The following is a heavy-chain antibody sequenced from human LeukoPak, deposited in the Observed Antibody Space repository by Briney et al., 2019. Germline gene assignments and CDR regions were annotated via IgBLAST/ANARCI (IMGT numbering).Heavy chain of an antibody. CDR3: ARPLESYYYMDV. CDR2: MNQDGSAK. J-gene: IGHJ6*03. D-gene: IGHD3-3*01. CDR1: GFTFSGSW. V-gene: IGHV3-7*01. Sequence: GGSLRLSCAASGFTFSGSWMSWVRQAPGKGLEWVANMNQDGSAKGYVDSVKGRFTISRDNAKNSLYLQMNSLRAEDTAVYYCARPLESYYYMDVWGKGTTVTVSS.